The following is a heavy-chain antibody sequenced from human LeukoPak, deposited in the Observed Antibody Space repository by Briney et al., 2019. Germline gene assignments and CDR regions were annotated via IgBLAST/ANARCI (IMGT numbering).Heavy chain of an antibody. Sequence: PRASVKVSCKASGYTFTSYGISWVRQAPGQGLEWMGWISAYNGNTNYAQKLQGRVTMTTDTSTSTAYMELRSLRSDDTAVYYCARDSSGWAYYYYYYMGVWGKGTTVTISS. CDR2: ISAYNGNT. J-gene: IGHJ6*03. V-gene: IGHV1-18*01. CDR1: GYTFTSYG. D-gene: IGHD6-19*01. CDR3: ARDSSGWAYYYYYYMGV.